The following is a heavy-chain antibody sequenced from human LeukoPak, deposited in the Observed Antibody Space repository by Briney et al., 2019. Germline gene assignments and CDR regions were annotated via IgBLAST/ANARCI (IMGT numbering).Heavy chain of an antibody. D-gene: IGHD2-2*01. V-gene: IGHV3-74*01. Sequence: PGGSLRLSCAASGFTFSSYWMHWXXXAPGKGXVXXSRINSDGSSTSYADSVKGRFTISRDNAKNTLYLQMNSLRAEDTAVYYCAREGRYCSSTSCYEPYDYWGQGTLVTVSS. CDR2: INSDGSST. CDR1: GFTFSSYW. J-gene: IGHJ4*02. CDR3: AREGRYCSSTSCYEPYDY.